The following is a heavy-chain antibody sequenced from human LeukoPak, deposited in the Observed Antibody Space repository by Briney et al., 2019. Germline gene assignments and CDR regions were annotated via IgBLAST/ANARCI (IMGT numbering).Heavy chain of an antibody. CDR1: GGSISSGGYY. J-gene: IGHJ4*02. CDR2: IYYSGST. CDR3: ARDYGSGSSFFDF. V-gene: IGHV4-31*03. Sequence: SQTLSLTCTVSGGSISSGGYYWSWIRQHPGKGLEWIGYIYYSGSTYYNPSLKSRVTISVDTSKNQFSLKLSSVTAADTVVYYCARDYGSGSSFFDFWGQGTLVTVSP. D-gene: IGHD3-10*01.